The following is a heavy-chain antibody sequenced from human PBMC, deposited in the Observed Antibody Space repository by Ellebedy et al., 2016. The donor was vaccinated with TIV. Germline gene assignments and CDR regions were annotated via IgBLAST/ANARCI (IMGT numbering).Heavy chain of an antibody. J-gene: IGHJ1*01. CDR1: GFIFSSYG. V-gene: IGHV3-33*06. Sequence: GESLKISCAASGFIFSSYGMHWVRQAPGKGLEWVAVIWSDGSNRNYAESVKGRFTSSRDNSKNTLHLQMNSLRAEDTAVYYCAKGGVGGNGYYDEYFQRWGQGTLVTVSS. CDR2: IWSDGSNR. CDR3: AKGGVGGNGYYDEYFQR. D-gene: IGHD4-17*01.